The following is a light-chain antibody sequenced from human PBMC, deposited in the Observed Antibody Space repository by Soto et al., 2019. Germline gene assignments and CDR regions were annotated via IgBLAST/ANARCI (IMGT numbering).Light chain of an antibody. CDR3: QQRATWPWT. CDR1: QSIAIY. V-gene: IGKV3-11*01. CDR2: DTS. Sequence: IVLTQSPATLSFSPGEEATLSCRASQSIAIYLAWYQQKSGQSPRLLIYDTSNRAPGIPDRFSGTASGTDFTLTISSLEPEDFAVYYCQQRATWPWTFGQGTTVGIK. J-gene: IGKJ1*01.